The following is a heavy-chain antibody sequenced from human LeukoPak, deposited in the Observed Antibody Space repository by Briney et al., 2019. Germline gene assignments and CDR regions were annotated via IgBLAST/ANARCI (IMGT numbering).Heavy chain of an antibody. Sequence: SENLSLNCAVSGGSINNGGYSWRWLRQPPGKGLEWIGYMYYSGSAYYNPSLKSRVTMSVDRSKNQFSLKLTSVTAADTAVYYCARSTPVTYYFDYWGQGALVTVSS. D-gene: IGHD2-2*01. J-gene: IGHJ4*02. CDR1: GGSINNGGYS. CDR2: MYYSGSA. CDR3: ARSTPVTYYFDY. V-gene: IGHV4-30-2*01.